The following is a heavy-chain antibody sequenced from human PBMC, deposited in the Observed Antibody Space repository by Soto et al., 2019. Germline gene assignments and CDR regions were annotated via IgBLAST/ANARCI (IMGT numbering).Heavy chain of an antibody. CDR1: GFTFSSYA. Sequence: EVQLLESGGGLVQPGGSLRLSCAASGFTFSSYAMSWDRQAPGKGLEWVSAISGSGGSTYYADSVKGRFTISRDNSKNTLYLQMNSLRAEDTAVYYCAKALASSGGSCCNFDYWGQGTLVTVSS. V-gene: IGHV3-23*01. D-gene: IGHD2-15*01. J-gene: IGHJ4*02. CDR3: AKALASSGGSCCNFDY. CDR2: ISGSGGST.